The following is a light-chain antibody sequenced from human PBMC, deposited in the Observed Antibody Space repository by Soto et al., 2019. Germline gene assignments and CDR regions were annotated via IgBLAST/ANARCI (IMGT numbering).Light chain of an antibody. CDR3: QQSNSFPYT. Sequence: DIQMTQSPSSVSASVGDKITITCRASQPVNTWLAWYQQKPGKAPNLLVHATYTLHRGSPSRFSGSGSGTDFSLTIRNLEPEDFATYYCQQSNSFPYTFGQGTKVDIK. CDR2: ATY. CDR1: QPVNTW. V-gene: IGKV1-12*01. J-gene: IGKJ2*01.